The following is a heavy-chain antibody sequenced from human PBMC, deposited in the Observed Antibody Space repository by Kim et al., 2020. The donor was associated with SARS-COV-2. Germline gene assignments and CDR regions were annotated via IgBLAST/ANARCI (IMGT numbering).Heavy chain of an antibody. D-gene: IGHD3-16*01. J-gene: IGHJ6*02. Sequence: GGSLRLSCAASGFTFSSYGMHWVRQAPGKGLEWVAVISYDGSNKYYADSVKGRFTISRDNSKNTLYLQMNSLRAEDTAVYYCAKSYLHYYGMDVWGQGTTVTASS. CDR1: GFTFSSYG. CDR2: ISYDGSNK. CDR3: AKSYLHYYGMDV. V-gene: IGHV3-30*18.